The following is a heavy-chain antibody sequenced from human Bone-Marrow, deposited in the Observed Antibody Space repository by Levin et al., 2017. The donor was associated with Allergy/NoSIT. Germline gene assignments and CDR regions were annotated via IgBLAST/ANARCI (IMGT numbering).Heavy chain of an antibody. CDR2: IYHSGST. CDR1: GGSISSGGYS. J-gene: IGHJ6*02. V-gene: IGHV4-30-2*01. D-gene: IGHD5-18*01. CDR3: ARAPGYSYGSMDV. Sequence: SETLSLTCAVSGGSISSGGYSWSWIRQPPGKGLEWIGYIYHSGSTYYNPSLKSRVTISVDRSKNQFSLKLSSVTAADTAVYYCARAPGYSYGSMDVWGQGTTVTVSS.